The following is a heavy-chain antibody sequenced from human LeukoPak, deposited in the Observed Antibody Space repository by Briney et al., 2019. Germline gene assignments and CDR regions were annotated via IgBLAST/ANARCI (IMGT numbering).Heavy chain of an antibody. CDR2: ISSSRNYI. J-gene: IGHJ5*02. Sequence: GGSLRLSCAASGFTFSTYRMIWVRQAPGKGLEWVASISSSRNYIYYADSVKGRFTISRDNAKNSLYLQMNSLRAEDTAVYYCARVSGYSGNRRFDPWGQGTLVTVSS. D-gene: IGHD5-12*01. CDR3: ARVSGYSGNRRFDP. CDR1: GFTFSTYR. V-gene: IGHV3-21*01.